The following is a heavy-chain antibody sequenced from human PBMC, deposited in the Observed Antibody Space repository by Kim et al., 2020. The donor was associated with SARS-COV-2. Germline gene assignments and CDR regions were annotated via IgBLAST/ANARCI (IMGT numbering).Heavy chain of an antibody. D-gene: IGHD6-19*01. CDR1: GFTFSSYW. V-gene: IGHV3-74*01. CDR2: INSDGSST. J-gene: IGHJ3*02. CDR3: AREKYSSGWYDAFDM. Sequence: GGSLRLSCAASGFTFSSYWMHWVRQAPGKGLVWVSRINSDGSSTSYADSVKGRFTISRDNAKNRLYLQMNSLRAEDTAVYYCAREKYSSGWYDAFDMWGQGTMVTVSS.